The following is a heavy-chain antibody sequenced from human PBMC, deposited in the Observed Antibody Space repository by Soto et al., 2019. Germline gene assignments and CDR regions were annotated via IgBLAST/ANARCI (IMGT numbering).Heavy chain of an antibody. Sequence: PGGSLRLSCAASGFTFSSYGMHWVRQAPGKGLEWVAVISYDGSNKYYADSVKGRFTISRDNSKNTLYLQMNSLRAEDTAVYYCAKEAKVSAVAGFYYGMDVWGQGTTVTVSS. CDR1: GFTFSSYG. D-gene: IGHD6-19*01. J-gene: IGHJ6*02. V-gene: IGHV3-30*18. CDR3: AKEAKVSAVAGFYYGMDV. CDR2: ISYDGSNK.